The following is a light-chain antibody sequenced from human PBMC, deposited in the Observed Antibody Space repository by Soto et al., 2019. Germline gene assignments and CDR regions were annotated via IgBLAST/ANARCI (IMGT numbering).Light chain of an antibody. Sequence: DIQMTQSPSTLSAPVGDRVTITCRASQSISSWLAWYQQKPGKAPKLLIYDASSLESGVPSRFSGSGSGTEFTLTISSLQPDDFATYYCQQYNSYSPRYTFGQGTKLEIK. CDR2: DAS. CDR1: QSISSW. J-gene: IGKJ2*01. CDR3: QQYNSYSPRYT. V-gene: IGKV1-5*01.